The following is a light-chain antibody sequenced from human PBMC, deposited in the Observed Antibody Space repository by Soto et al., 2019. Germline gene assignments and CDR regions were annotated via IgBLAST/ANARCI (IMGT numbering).Light chain of an antibody. V-gene: IGLV2-14*01. CDR3: NAYTSSSTGYV. J-gene: IGLJ1*01. Sequence: QSALTQTASVSGSPGQSITISCTGTSSDVGGYNYVSWYQQHPGKAPKLMIYEVSNRPSGVSNRFSGSKSGNTASLTISGLQAEDEADYYCNAYTSSSTGYVFGTGTKLTVL. CDR2: EVS. CDR1: SSDVGGYNY.